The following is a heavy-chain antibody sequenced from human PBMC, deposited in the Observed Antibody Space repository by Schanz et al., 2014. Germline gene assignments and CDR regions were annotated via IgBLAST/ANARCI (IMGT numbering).Heavy chain of an antibody. CDR2: IFFSGST. CDR1: GVSIGGYY. Sequence: QVQLQESGPGLVKPSETLSLTCTVSGVSIGGYYWSWIRQPPGKGLEWIGYIFFSGSTTYNPSFNGGVTIAVDMSKNQVARTLSSVTAADTAVYYCARLDVGDKAYYYYGTDVWGQGTTVLVSS. D-gene: IGHD1-26*01. J-gene: IGHJ6*02. V-gene: IGHV4-59*08. CDR3: ARLDVGDKAYYYYGTDV.